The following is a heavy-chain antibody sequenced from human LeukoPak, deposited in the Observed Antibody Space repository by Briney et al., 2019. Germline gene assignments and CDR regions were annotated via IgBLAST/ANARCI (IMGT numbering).Heavy chain of an antibody. Sequence: SVKVSCKAAGGTFISYPISWVRQAPGQGLEWMGGIIPIFGTASYAQKFQGRVTITADESTSTAYMELSSLRSEDTAVYYCAREDWNDGVTGYYGMDVWGKGTTVTVSS. CDR1: GGTFISYP. V-gene: IGHV1-69*13. CDR2: IIPIFGTA. J-gene: IGHJ6*04. D-gene: IGHD1-1*01. CDR3: AREDWNDGVTGYYGMDV.